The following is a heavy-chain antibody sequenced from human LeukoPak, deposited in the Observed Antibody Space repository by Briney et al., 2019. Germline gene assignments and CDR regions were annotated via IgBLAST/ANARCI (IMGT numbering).Heavy chain of an antibody. D-gene: IGHD2-2*01. J-gene: IGHJ4*02. CDR3: ARLPRCSSTSCPIAFDY. CDR1: GGTISSYY. V-gene: IGHV4-59*08. CDR2: IYYSGST. Sequence: PSETLSLTCTVSGGTISSYYWSWIRQPPGKGLEWIGYIYYSGSTNYNPSLKSRVTISVDTSKNQFSLKLSSVTAADTAVYYCARLPRCSSTSCPIAFDYWGQGTLVTVSS.